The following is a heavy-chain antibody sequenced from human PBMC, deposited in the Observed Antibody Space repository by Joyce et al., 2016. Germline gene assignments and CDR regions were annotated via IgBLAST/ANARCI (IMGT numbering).Heavy chain of an antibody. Sequence: QVQLQESGPGLVKPSETLSLTCSVSGDSISGYYWSWIRQSPGKGLEWMGYVYHRGSTNYNPSLKTRVTISVDTSKNQFSLKLKSVTAADTAVYYCARTGYTSGWYGYYFDYWGQGTLVTVSS. CDR1: GDSISGYY. D-gene: IGHD6-19*01. CDR3: ARTGYTSGWYGYYFDY. J-gene: IGHJ4*02. CDR2: VYHRGST. V-gene: IGHV4-59*01.